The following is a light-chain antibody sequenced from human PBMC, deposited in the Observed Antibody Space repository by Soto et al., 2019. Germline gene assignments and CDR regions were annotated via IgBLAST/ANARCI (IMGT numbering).Light chain of an antibody. Sequence: QSVLTQPPSVSAAPGQRITISCSGSGSNIGGFSVSWYQQLPGTAPKLLMYDNDKRPSGIPDRFSGSKSGTSATLAITTLQTGDEAHYFCGAWDNTQSWVFGPGTKLTVL. J-gene: IGLJ1*01. CDR2: DND. CDR1: GSNIGGFS. CDR3: GAWDNTQSWV. V-gene: IGLV1-51*01.